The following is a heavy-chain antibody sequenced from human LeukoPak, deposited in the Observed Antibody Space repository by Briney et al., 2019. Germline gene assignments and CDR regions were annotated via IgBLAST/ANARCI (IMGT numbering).Heavy chain of an antibody. CDR2: INHSGRT. CDR1: GGSFSGYY. J-gene: IGHJ5*02. D-gene: IGHD6-13*01. CDR3: ARGLYSSSWYRTTWFDP. Sequence: SETLSLTCAVYGGSFSGYYWSWIRQPPGKGLEWIGEINHSGRTNYNPSIKSRVTISVDTSKNQFSLKLSSVTAADTAVYYCARGLYSSSWYRTTWFDPWGQGTLVTVSS. V-gene: IGHV4-34*01.